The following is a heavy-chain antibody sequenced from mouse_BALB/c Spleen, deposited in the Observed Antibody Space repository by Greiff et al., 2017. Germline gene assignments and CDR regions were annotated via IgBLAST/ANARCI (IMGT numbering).Heavy chain of an antibody. V-gene: IGHV14-3*02. J-gene: IGHJ3*01. D-gene: IGHD5-1-1*01. CDR1: GFNIKDTY. CDR3: ARIPPY. CDR2: IDPANGNT. Sequence: EVKLVESGAELVKPGASVKLSCTASGFNIKDTYMHWVKQRPEQGLEWIGRIDPANGNTKYDPKFQGKATITADTSSNTAYLQLSSLTSEDTAVYYCARIPPYWGQGTLVTVSA.